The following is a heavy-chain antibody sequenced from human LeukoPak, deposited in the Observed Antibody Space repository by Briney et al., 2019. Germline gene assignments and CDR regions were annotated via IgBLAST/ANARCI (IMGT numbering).Heavy chain of an antibody. J-gene: IGHJ4*02. Sequence: SETLSLTCTISGGSISSYCWSWIRQPPGKGLEWIGYIYDSGSTNYNPSLKSRVTISVDTSKNQFSLKLSSVTAADTAVYYCASYPIPAVGVFDYWGQGTLVTVSS. CDR2: IYDSGST. V-gene: IGHV4-59*01. D-gene: IGHD6-13*01. CDR1: GGSISSYC. CDR3: ASYPIPAVGVFDY.